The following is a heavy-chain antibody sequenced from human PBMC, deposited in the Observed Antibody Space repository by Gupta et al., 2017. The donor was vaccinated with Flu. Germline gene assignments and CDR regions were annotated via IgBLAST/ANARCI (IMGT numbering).Heavy chain of an antibody. D-gene: IGHD3-22*01. CDR2: LYYGGST. CDR3: ARGTMIVVVTSYEYFQH. V-gene: IGHV4-39*01. Sequence: PPGKGLEWIVSLYYGGSTDYNPSLKSRVTISVDTSKNQFSLKLSSVTAADTAVYYCARGTMIVVVTSYEYFQHWGQGTLVTVSS. J-gene: IGHJ1*01.